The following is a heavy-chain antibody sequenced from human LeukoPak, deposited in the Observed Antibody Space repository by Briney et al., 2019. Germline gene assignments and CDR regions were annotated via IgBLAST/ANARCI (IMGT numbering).Heavy chain of an antibody. CDR3: ARGPTVHAAMVPGTVRPGTNYYYMDV. D-gene: IGHD5-18*01. Sequence: KSSETLSLTCTVSGGSISSSSYYWGWIRQPPGKGLEWIGSIYYSGSTYYNPSLKSRVTISVDTSKNQFSLKLRSVTAADTAVYYCARGPTVHAAMVPGTVRPGTNYYYMDVWAKGTTVTVSS. J-gene: IGHJ6*03. CDR2: IYYSGST. V-gene: IGHV4-39*01. CDR1: GGSISSSSYY.